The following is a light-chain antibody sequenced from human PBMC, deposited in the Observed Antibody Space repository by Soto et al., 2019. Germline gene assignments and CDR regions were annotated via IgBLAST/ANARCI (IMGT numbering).Light chain of an antibody. CDR2: SNS. Sequence: QSVLTQPPSASGTPGQRVTISCSGSSPNIGSNIVNWYQQLPGTAPKLLIYSNSQRTSGVPDRFSGSKSGTSASLAIRGLQSDDEADYYCAAWDDSLNGYVFGTGTKVTVL. V-gene: IGLV1-44*01. CDR1: SPNIGSNI. J-gene: IGLJ1*01. CDR3: AAWDDSLNGYV.